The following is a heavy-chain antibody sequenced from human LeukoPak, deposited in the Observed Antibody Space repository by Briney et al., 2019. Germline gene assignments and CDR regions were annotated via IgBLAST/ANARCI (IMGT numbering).Heavy chain of an antibody. Sequence: ASVKVSCKASGNTFTSCYMHWVGHAPGQGLEWMGIINPSGGSTSYAQKFQGRVTMTRDMSTSTVYMELSSLKASDTAMYYCARRDNSGYYDYWGQGTLVTVSS. J-gene: IGHJ4*02. CDR1: GNTFTSCY. D-gene: IGHD3-22*01. V-gene: IGHV1-46*01. CDR3: ARRDNSGYYDY. CDR2: INPSGGST.